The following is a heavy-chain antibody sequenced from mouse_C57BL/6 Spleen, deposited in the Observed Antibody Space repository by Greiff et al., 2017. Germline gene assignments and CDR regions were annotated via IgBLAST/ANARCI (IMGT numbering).Heavy chain of an antibody. J-gene: IGHJ4*01. CDR1: GYSITSGYY. D-gene: IGHD2-4*01. V-gene: IGHV3-6*01. Sequence: EVQLQQSGPGLVKPSQSLSLTCSVTGYSITSGYYWNWIRQFPGNKLEWMGYISYDGSNNYNPSLKNRIFITRDTSKNQFFLKLNSVTTEDTATYYCARGLIYYDYDGVAMDYWGQGTSVTVSS. CDR3: ARGLIYYDYDGVAMDY. CDR2: ISYDGSN.